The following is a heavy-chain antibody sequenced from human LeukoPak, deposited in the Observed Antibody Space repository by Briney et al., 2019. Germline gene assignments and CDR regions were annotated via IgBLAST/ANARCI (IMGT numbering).Heavy chain of an antibody. Sequence: SSETLSLTCTVSGGSISSSSYYWGWIRQPPGKGLEWIGSIYYSGSTYYNPSLKSRVTISVDTSKNQFSLKLSSVTAADTAVYYCARYRTTVTTAGLVAFDIWGQGTMVTVSS. CDR3: ARYRTTVTTAGLVAFDI. J-gene: IGHJ3*02. V-gene: IGHV4-39*01. D-gene: IGHD4-17*01. CDR1: GGSISSSSYY. CDR2: IYYSGST.